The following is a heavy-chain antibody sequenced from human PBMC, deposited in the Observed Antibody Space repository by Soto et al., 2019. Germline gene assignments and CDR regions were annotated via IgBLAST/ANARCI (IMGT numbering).Heavy chain of an antibody. D-gene: IGHD2-2*01. CDR3: AKGLYTGYCSSTSCYDLDYYGMDV. J-gene: IGHJ6*02. V-gene: IGHV3-23*01. CDR2: ISGSGGST. CDR1: GFTFSSYA. Sequence: PGGSLRLSCAASGFTFSSYAMSWVRQAPGKGLEWVSAISGSGGSTYYADSVKGRFTISRDNSKNTLYLQMNSLRAEDTAVYYCAKGLYTGYCSSTSCYDLDYYGMDVWGQGTTVTVSS.